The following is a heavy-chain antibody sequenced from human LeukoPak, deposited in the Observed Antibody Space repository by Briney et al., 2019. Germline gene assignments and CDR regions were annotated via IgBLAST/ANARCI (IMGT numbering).Heavy chain of an antibody. CDR3: ARGTPPDYGMDV. J-gene: IGHJ6*02. Sequence: KSSETLSLTCTVSGGSISSGGYYWSWIRQHPGKGLEWIGYIYYSGSTYYNPSLKSRVTISVDTSKNQFSLKLSSVTAADTAVYYCARGTPPDYGMDVWGQGTTVTVSS. V-gene: IGHV4-31*03. CDR2: IYYSGST. CDR1: GGSISSGGYY. D-gene: IGHD2-2*01.